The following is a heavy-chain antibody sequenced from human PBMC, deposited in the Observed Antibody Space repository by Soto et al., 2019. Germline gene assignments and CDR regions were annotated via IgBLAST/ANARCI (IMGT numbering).Heavy chain of an antibody. V-gene: IGHV3-33*01. J-gene: IGHJ4*02. D-gene: IGHD2-2*01. Sequence: GGSLRLSCAASGFTFSAYGMHWVRQAPGKGLEWVAVIWYDGSNKYYADSVKGRFTISRDNSKNTLYLQMNNLRAEDTAVYYCARADGYCSSASCYPNYWGPGTLVTVSS. CDR1: GFTFSAYG. CDR2: IWYDGSNK. CDR3: ARADGYCSSASCYPNY.